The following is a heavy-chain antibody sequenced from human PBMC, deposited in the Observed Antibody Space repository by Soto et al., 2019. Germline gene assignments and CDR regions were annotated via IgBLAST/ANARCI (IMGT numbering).Heavy chain of an antibody. V-gene: IGHV4-61*01. CDR3: ARAPFGDYGQFDS. D-gene: IGHD4-17*01. J-gene: IGHJ4*02. CDR2: IYDSGTT. Sequence: QVQLQESGPGQVKPSETLSHTCSVSGGSVSGGIYYWNWILQPPGKGLEWIGYIYDSGTTNYNPSLKSRVTISVDTSKNQFSLKVSSVTAADTAVYYCARAPFGDYGQFDSWGQGTLVTVSS. CDR1: GGSVSGGIYY.